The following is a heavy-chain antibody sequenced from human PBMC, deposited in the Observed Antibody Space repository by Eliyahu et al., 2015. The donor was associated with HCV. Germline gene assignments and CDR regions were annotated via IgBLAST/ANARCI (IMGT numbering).Heavy chain of an antibody. J-gene: IGHJ4*02. Sequence: QVQLVQSGAEVKRPGSSVKVSCKXSGGTFSNHAXNWMRQAPGQGLEWIGGIIPIFGTVDYAQKLQGRVTISADESTTTAYMELSSLKLDDTAVYFCARESNGWHLYNFDQWGQGTTLVTVSS. V-gene: IGHV1-69*01. CDR3: ARESNGWHLYNFDQ. D-gene: IGHD6-19*01. CDR2: IIPIFGTV. CDR1: GGTFSNHA.